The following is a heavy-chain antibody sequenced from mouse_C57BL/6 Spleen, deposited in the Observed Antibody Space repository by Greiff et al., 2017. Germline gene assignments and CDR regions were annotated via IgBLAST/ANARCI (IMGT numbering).Heavy chain of an antibody. CDR1: GYTFTSYW. Sequence: QVQLQQSGAELVKPGASVTMSCKASGYTFTSYWITWVKQRPGQGLEWIGDIYPGSGSTNYNEKFKSKATLTVDTSSSTAYMQLSSLTSEDSAVYYCARGGSSLYAMDYWGQGTSVTVSS. V-gene: IGHV1-55*01. CDR3: ARGGSSLYAMDY. J-gene: IGHJ4*01. CDR2: IYPGSGST. D-gene: IGHD1-1*01.